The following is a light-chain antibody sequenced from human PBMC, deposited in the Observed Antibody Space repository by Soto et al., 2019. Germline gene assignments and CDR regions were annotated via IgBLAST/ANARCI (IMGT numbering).Light chain of an antibody. CDR3: GSYTGSIYV. CDR2: EGS. V-gene: IGLV2-14*02. J-gene: IGLJ1*01. Sequence: QSVLTQPASVSGSPGQSITISCTGTSSDVGSYNLVSWYQQHPGKAPKLMIYEGSKRPSGVSSRFSGSKSGNTASLTISGLQAEDEADYYCGSYTGSIYVFGPGTKLTVL. CDR1: SSDVGSYNL.